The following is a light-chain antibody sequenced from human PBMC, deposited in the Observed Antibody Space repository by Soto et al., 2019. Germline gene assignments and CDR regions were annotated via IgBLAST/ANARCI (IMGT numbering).Light chain of an antibody. CDR2: DDT. J-gene: IGLJ1*01. V-gene: IGLV3-21*02. CDR3: QVWHSPDHYV. Sequence: SYELTQPPSVSVAPGQTARIPCGGNNIGTKSVHWYQQKPGQAPVLVAYDDTDRPSGIPERISGSNSGSTATLTISRVEAGDEADYYCQVWHSPDHYVFGTGTKVAVL. CDR1: NIGTKS.